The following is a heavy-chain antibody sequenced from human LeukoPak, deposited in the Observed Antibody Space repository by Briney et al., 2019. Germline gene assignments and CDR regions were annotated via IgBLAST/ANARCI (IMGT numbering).Heavy chain of an antibody. CDR2: IYSSGST. D-gene: IGHD3-10*01. CDR1: SGSISSYY. J-gene: IGHJ4*02. CDR3: ASLGGSGSRSFFDY. Sequence: SETLSLTCTVPSGSISSYYWSWIRQPAGKGLEWIGHIYSSGSTKYNPSLKSRVTISVDTSKNQFSLKLSSVTAADTAVYYCASLGGSGSRSFFDYWGQGTLVTVSS. V-gene: IGHV4-4*07.